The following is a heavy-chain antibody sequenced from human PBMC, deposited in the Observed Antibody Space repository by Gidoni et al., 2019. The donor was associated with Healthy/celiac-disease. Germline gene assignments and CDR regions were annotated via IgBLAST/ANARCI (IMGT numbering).Heavy chain of an antibody. J-gene: IGHJ4*02. CDR1: GFTFSNAW. D-gene: IGHD3-22*01. CDR2: IKSKTDGWTT. V-gene: IGHV3-15*01. CDR3: TTKVFYDSSGYYYVSDY. Sequence: EVQLVESGGGLVKPGGSLRLSWAASGFTFSNAWMSWVRQAPGKGLEWVGRIKSKTDGWTTDDAAPVKGRFTISRDDSKNTLYLQMNSLKTEDTAVYYCTTKVFYDSSGYYYVSDYWGQGTLVTVSS.